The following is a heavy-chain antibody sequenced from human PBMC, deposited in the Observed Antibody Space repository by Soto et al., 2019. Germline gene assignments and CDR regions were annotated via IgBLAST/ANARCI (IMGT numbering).Heavy chain of an antibody. J-gene: IGHJ4*02. V-gene: IGHV3-33*01. CDR1: GFTFSSYG. Sequence: GGSLRLSCAASGFTFSSYGMHWVRQAPGKGLEWVAVIWYDGSNKYYADSVKGRFTISRDNSKNTLYLQMNSLRAEDTAVYYCARDQTYCSSTSCYRLGLRNRFDDWGQGTLVTVSS. D-gene: IGHD2-2*01. CDR3: ARDQTYCSSTSCYRLGLRNRFDD. CDR2: IWYDGSNK.